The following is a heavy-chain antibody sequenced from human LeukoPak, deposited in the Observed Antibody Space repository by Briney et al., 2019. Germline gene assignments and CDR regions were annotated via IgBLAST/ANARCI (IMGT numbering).Heavy chain of an antibody. J-gene: IGHJ4*02. CDR3: AKDRVIAAALALGY. CDR1: GFPFSSYG. CDR2: ISYDGSNK. Sequence: RSLRLSCAASGFPFSSYGMHGVRQAPGKGLEGGAVISYDGSNKYYAAPVKGRFTISRDNSKNTLYLQMNSLRAEDTAVYYCAKDRVIAAALALGYWGQGTLVTVSS. D-gene: IGHD6-13*01. V-gene: IGHV3-30*18.